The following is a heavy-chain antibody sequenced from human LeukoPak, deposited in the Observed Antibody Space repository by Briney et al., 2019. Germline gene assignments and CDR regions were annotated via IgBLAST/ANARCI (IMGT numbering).Heavy chain of an antibody. CDR1: GYTLTELS. D-gene: IGHD3-10*01. CDR2: FDLEDGET. J-gene: IGHJ4*02. CDR3: ATGTSKRMVRGVIIGDVFDY. Sequence: ASVKVSCKVSGYTLTELSMHWVRQAPGKGLEWMGGFDLEDGETIYAQKFQGRVTMTEDTSTDTAYMELSSLRSEDTAVYYCATGTSKRMVRGVIIGDVFDYWGQGTLVTVSS. V-gene: IGHV1-24*01.